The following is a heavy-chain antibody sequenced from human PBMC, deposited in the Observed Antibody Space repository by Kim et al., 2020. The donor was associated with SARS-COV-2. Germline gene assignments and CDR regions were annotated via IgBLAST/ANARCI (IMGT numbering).Heavy chain of an antibody. Sequence: GGSLRLSCVGSGFKFDDFGISWVRQGPEKGLEWVSDINWNGAGIGYVDSVKGRFTISRDNANKSVFLQMNSLRAEDTAIYYCARRSYYGSGPYPNCFDIWGQGTWVTVSS. V-gene: IGHV3-20*04. CDR1: GFKFDDFG. D-gene: IGHD3-10*01. CDR2: INWNGAGI. CDR3: ARRSYYGSGPYPNCFDI. J-gene: IGHJ3*02.